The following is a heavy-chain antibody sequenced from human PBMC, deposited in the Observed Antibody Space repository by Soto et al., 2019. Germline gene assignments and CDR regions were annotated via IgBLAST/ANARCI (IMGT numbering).Heavy chain of an antibody. J-gene: IGHJ4*02. Sequence: EVQLLESGGGLVQPGGSLRLSCAASGFTFSSYAMSWVRQAPGRGLEWVSAISGSGGSTYYADSVKGRFTIFRDNSKKTLYLQMNTLRAEDTPVYYCAKSLGAVAGLIAYWGQETLVTVSS. CDR1: GFTFSSYA. CDR2: ISGSGGST. V-gene: IGHV3-23*01. D-gene: IGHD6-19*01. CDR3: AKSLGAVAGLIAY.